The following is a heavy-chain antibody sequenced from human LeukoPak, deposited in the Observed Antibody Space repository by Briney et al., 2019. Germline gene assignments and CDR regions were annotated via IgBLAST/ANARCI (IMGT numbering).Heavy chain of an antibody. CDR2: IYYSGST. CDR1: GGSISSYY. CDR3: ARHGNRYSSGWD. J-gene: IGHJ4*02. V-gene: IGHV4-59*08. Sequence: SETLSLTCTVSGGSISSYYWSWIRQPLGKGLEWIGYIYYSGSTNYNPSLKSRVTISVDTSKNQFSLKLSSVTAADTAVYYCARHGNRYSSGWDWGQGTLVTVSS. D-gene: IGHD6-19*01.